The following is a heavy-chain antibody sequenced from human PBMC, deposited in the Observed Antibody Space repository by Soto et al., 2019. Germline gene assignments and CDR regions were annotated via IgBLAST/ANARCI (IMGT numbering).Heavy chain of an antibody. J-gene: IGHJ4*02. CDR1: GGTFSSYA. V-gene: IGHV1-69*06. Sequence: GASVKVSCKASGGTFSSYAISWVLQAPGQGLEWMGGIIPIFGTANYAQKFQGRVTITADKSTSTAYMELSSLRSEDTAVYYCAGEDSSGYSFDYWGQGTLVTVSS. D-gene: IGHD3-22*01. CDR2: IIPIFGTA. CDR3: AGEDSSGYSFDY.